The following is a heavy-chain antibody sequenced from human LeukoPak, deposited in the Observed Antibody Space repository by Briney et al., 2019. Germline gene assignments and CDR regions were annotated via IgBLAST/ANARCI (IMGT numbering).Heavy chain of an antibody. CDR2: ISPRSDII. Sequence: PGGSLRLSCTPSGYTLRAFSINGVRQAPGRGVELVSHISPRSDIISYAHSVKGRFTISRDNAKNSLYLKMNSLRGEDMAVYYCVRDHDWAFDYWGRGTLVPVSS. V-gene: IGHV3-48*01. J-gene: IGHJ4*02. D-gene: IGHD3-9*01. CDR3: VRDHDWAFDY. CDR1: GYTLRAFS.